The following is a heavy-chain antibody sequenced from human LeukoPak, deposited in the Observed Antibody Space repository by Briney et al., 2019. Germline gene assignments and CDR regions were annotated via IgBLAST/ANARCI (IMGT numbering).Heavy chain of an antibody. D-gene: IGHD3-9*01. CDR3: TRDAQRYFDWLFYGEAFDI. J-gene: IGHJ3*02. Sequence: SVKVSCKASGGTFSSYAISWVRQAPGQGLEWMGGIIPIFGTANYAQKFQGRVTITADESTSTAYMELSSLRSEDTAVYYCTRDAQRYFDWLFYGEAFDIWGQGTMVTVSS. V-gene: IGHV1-69*13. CDR1: GGTFSSYA. CDR2: IIPIFGTA.